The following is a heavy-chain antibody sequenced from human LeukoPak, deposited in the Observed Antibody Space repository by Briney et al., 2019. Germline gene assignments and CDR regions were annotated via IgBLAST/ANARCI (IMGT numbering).Heavy chain of an antibody. D-gene: IGHD3-22*01. CDR2: ISYDGSNK. CDR3: ARGDTMIVVGSHPSYFDY. J-gene: IGHJ4*02. Sequence: GGSLRLSCAASGFTFSSYAMHWVRQAPGKGLEWVAVISYDGSNKYYADSVKGRFTISRDNSKNTLYLQMSSLRAEDTAVYYCARGDTMIVVGSHPSYFDYWGQGTLVTVSS. V-gene: IGHV3-30-3*01. CDR1: GFTFSSYA.